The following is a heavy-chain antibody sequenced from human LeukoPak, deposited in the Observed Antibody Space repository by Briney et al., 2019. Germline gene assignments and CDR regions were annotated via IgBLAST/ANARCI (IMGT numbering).Heavy chain of an antibody. Sequence: PGGSLRLSCAASGFTFSSYAMSWVRQAPGKGLEWVSAISGSGGSTYYADSVKGRFTISRDNSKTTLYLQMNSLRAEDTAVYYCAKALSSSWYGVYYYYGMDVWGKGTTVTVSS. CDR2: ISGSGGST. CDR3: AKALSSSWYGVYYYYGMDV. CDR1: GFTFSSYA. J-gene: IGHJ6*04. V-gene: IGHV3-23*01. D-gene: IGHD6-13*01.